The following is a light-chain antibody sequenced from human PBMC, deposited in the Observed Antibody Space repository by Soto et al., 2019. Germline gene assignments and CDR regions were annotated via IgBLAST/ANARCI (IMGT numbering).Light chain of an antibody. J-gene: IGKJ4*01. CDR2: AAS. CDR3: QQYGGPMT. CDR1: QSVSSS. V-gene: IGKV3-20*01. Sequence: EIVLTQSPGTLSLSPGERATLSCRASQSVSSSLAWYQQKPGQPPRLLIYAASSRATGIPDRLSGSGSGTDFSLTISRLEAEGFAVYFCQQYGGPMTFGGGTKVEI.